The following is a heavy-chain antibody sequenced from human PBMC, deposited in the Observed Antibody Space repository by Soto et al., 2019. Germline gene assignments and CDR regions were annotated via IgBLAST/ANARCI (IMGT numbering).Heavy chain of an antibody. CDR3: AGGGSTYRKNMDV. J-gene: IGHJ6*02. CDR1: GYSFNTYG. CDR2: ISTYNGNT. D-gene: IGHD3-10*01. V-gene: IGHV1-18*01. Sequence: GASVKVSCKAGGYSFNTYGITWVRQAPGQGLEWMGWISTYNGNTNYAQRLQGRVTMTTDTSTRTAYVELRSLTSDDTAVYYCAGGGSTYRKNMDVWGQGTTVTVSS.